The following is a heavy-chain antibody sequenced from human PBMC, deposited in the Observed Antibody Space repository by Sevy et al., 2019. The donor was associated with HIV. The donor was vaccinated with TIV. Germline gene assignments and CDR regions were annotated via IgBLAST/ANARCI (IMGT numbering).Heavy chain of an antibody. V-gene: IGHV3-11*01. D-gene: IGHD2-21*02. Sequence: GGSLRLSCAASGFTFSDYYMSWVRQAPGKGLEWVSYISSSGNSIYYADSVKGRFTVSRDNAKNSLYLQMNNLRGEDTAVYYCARAGGDWDIDYWGQGTLVTVSS. CDR2: ISSSGNSI. CDR3: ARAGGDWDIDY. CDR1: GFTFSDYY. J-gene: IGHJ4*02.